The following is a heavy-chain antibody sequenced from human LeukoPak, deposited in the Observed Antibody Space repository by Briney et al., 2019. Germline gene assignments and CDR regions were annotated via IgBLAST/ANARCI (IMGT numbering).Heavy chain of an antibody. CDR2: IYYSGST. CDR3: ASGPYSGYDSYYYYGMDV. J-gene: IGHJ6*02. V-gene: IGHV4-59*01. CDR1: GGSISSYY. Sequence: SETLSLTCTVSGGSISSYYWSWIRQPPGKGLEWVGYIYYSGSTNYNPSLKSRVTISVDTSKNQFSLKLSSVTAADTAVYYCASGPYSGYDSYYYYGMDVWGQGTTVTVSS. D-gene: IGHD5-12*01.